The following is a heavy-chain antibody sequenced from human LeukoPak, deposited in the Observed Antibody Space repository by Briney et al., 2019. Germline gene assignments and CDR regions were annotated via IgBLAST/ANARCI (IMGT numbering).Heavy chain of an antibody. CDR1: GFTFSSYS. CDR3: ARGRTAKTPFDY. Sequence: GGSLRLSCAASGFTFSSYSMNWVRQAPGKGLEWVSSISSSSSYIYYADSVKGRFTISRDNAKNSLYLQMNSPRAEDTAVYYCARGRTAKTPFDYWGQGTLVTVSS. J-gene: IGHJ4*02. D-gene: IGHD2-21*02. CDR2: ISSSSSYI. V-gene: IGHV3-21*01.